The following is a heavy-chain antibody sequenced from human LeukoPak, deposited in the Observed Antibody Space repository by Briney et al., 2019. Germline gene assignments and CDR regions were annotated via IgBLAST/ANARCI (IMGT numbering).Heavy chain of an antibody. Sequence: SETLSLTCAVYGGSFSGYYWSWIRQPPGKGLEWIGEINHSGSTNYNPSLKSRVTISVDTSKNQFSLKLSSVTAADTAVYYCARGRLYCSSTSCSYYFDYWGQGTLVTVSS. CDR1: GGSFSGYY. D-gene: IGHD2-2*01. J-gene: IGHJ4*02. V-gene: IGHV4-34*01. CDR2: INHSGST. CDR3: ARGRLYCSSTSCSYYFDY.